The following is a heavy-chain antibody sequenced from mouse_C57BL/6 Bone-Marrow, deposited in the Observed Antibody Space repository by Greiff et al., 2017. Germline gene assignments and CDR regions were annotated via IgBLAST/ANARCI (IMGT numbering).Heavy chain of an antibody. CDR2: ISDGGSYT. V-gene: IGHV5-4*03. D-gene: IGHD2-5*01. J-gene: IGHJ2*01. Sequence: EVKLVESGGGLVKPGGSLKLSCAASGFTFSSYAMSWVRQTPEKRLEWVATISDGGSYTYYPDNVKGRFTISRDNAKNNLYLQMSHLKSEDTAMYYVARPYYSSFFDYEGRGTAITVT. CDR3: ARPYYSSFFDY. CDR1: GFTFSSYA.